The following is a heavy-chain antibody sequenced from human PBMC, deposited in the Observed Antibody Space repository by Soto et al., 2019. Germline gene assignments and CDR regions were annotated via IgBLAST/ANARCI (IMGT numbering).Heavy chain of an antibody. CDR1: GFTFDDYT. CDR3: AKGIVVVPAARGYVMEV. D-gene: IGHD2-2*01. Sequence: EVQLVQSGAVVVQPGVSLRLSCAASGFTFDDYTMHWVRQAPGKGLEWISLISWDGCSTYYADSVKGRFTIAKDNSKNSLYLQMNRLRPEETALYSCAKGIVVVPAARGYVMEVWGQGTTVTVSS. CDR2: ISWDGCST. J-gene: IGHJ6*02. V-gene: IGHV3-43*01.